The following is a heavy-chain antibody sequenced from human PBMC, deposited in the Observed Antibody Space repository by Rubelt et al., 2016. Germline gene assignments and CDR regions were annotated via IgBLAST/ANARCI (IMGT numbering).Heavy chain of an antibody. CDR2: IIYSDGRT. V-gene: IGHV3-23*03. CDR1: GFSFSIYA. Sequence: EVQLLESGGGLVQPGGSLRLSCAASGFSFSIYAMSWVRQAPGKGLEWVSIIYSDGRTYYADSGKGRFTISSDKSKNTRYLQMNSLRAEDTAVYYCAAEYSPGGMDVWGQGTTVTVSS. D-gene: IGHD2-15*01. CDR3: AAEYSPGGMDV. J-gene: IGHJ6*02.